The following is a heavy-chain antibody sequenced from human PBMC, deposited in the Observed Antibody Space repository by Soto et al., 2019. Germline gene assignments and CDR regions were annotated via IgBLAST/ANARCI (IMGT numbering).Heavy chain of an antibody. CDR3: ARTYYYDSSGSGAIDY. CDR1: GFTFSSYS. J-gene: IGHJ4*02. D-gene: IGHD3-22*01. Sequence: GGSLRLSCAASGFTFSSYSMNWVRQAPGKGLERVSYISSSSSTIYYADSVKGRFTISRDNAKNSLYLQMNSLRDEDTAVYYCARTYYYDSSGSGAIDYWGQGTLVTVSS. V-gene: IGHV3-48*02. CDR2: ISSSSSTI.